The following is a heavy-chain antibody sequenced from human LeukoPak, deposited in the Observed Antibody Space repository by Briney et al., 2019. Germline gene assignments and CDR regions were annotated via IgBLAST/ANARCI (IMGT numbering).Heavy chain of an antibody. CDR2: IYYSGST. Sequence: PSETLSLTCTGSGGSISRYYRSWIRQPPGKGLEWIGYIYYSGSTNYNPSLKSRVTISVDTSKNQFSLKLSSVTAADTAVYYCARDSFRSGVDYWGQGTLVTVSS. V-gene: IGHV4-59*01. J-gene: IGHJ4*02. CDR3: ARDSFRSGVDY. D-gene: IGHD1-26*01. CDR1: GGSISRYY.